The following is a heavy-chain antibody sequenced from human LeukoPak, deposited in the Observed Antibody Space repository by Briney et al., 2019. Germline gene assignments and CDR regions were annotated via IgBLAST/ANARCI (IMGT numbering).Heavy chain of an antibody. CDR1: GGSFSGYY. J-gene: IGHJ6*02. Sequence: SETLSLTCAVYGGSFSGYYWSWIRQPPGKGLEWIGEINHSGSTNYNPSLKSRVTISVDTSKNQFSLKLSSVTAADTAVYYCARDGYDFWSGYYTFGGYYGMDVRGQGTTVTVSS. CDR3: ARDGYDFWSGYYTFGGYYGMDV. CDR2: INHSGST. D-gene: IGHD3-3*01. V-gene: IGHV4-34*01.